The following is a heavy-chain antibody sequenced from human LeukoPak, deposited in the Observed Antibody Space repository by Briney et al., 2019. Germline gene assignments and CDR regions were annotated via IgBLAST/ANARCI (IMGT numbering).Heavy chain of an antibody. Sequence: TGGSLRLSCAASGFTFSSYAMSWVRQAPGKGLEWVSAISGSGGSTYYADSVKGRFTISRDNSKNTLYLQMNSLRAEDTAVYYCAKDTWVAVAGGFDYWGQGTLVTVSS. CDR1: GFTFSSYA. V-gene: IGHV3-23*01. CDR3: AKDTWVAVAGGFDY. D-gene: IGHD6-19*01. J-gene: IGHJ4*02. CDR2: ISGSGGST.